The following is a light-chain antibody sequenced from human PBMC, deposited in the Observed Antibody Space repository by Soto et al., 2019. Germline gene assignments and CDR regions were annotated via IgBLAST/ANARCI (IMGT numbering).Light chain of an antibody. CDR2: EVS. V-gene: IGLV2-14*01. CDR1: SSDVGGYNH. CDR3: SSYTSSSTYV. J-gene: IGLJ1*01. Sequence: QSVLTEPASVSVSPGQSITISCTGTSSDVGGYNHVSWYQQHPGKAPKLMIYEVSNRPSGVSNRFSGSKSGNTASLTISGLQAEDEADYYCSSYTSSSTYVFGTGTKVTVL.